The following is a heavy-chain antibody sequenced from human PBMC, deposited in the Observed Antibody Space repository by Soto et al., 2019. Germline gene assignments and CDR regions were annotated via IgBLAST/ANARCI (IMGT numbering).Heavy chain of an antibody. CDR3: ASSSDFWSGGFDY. CDR1: GGTFSSYA. V-gene: IGHV1-69*13. J-gene: IGHJ4*02. D-gene: IGHD3-3*01. CDR2: IIPIFGTA. Sequence: ASVKVSCKASGGTFSSYAISWVRQAPGQGLEWMGGIIPIFGTANYAQKFQGRVTITADESTSTAYMELSSLRSEDTAVYYCASSSDFWSGGFDYWGQGTLVTVSS.